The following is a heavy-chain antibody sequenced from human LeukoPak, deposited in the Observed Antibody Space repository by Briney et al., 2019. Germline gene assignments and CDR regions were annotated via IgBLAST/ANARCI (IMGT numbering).Heavy chain of an antibody. V-gene: IGHV5-51*01. CDR1: GYSFTNYW. CDR2: IYPGDSDT. CDR3: ARPAYSGRSDGFDI. J-gene: IGHJ3*02. D-gene: IGHD1-26*01. Sequence: PGESLKISCKASGYSFTNYWIGWVRQMPGKGLEWMGIIYPGDSDTRYSPSFQGQVTISADKSISTAYLQWSSLTALDTAMYYCARPAYSGRSDGFDIWGQGTMVTVSS.